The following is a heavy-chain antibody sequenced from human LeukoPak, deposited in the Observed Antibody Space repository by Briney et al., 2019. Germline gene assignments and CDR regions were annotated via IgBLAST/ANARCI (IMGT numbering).Heavy chain of an antibody. D-gene: IGHD3-22*01. Sequence: GGSLRLSCAASGFTFSSYAMSWVHQAPGKGLESVSGISGSGDNTYYADSVKGRFTISRDNSKNTLYVQVNSLGTEDTAAYYCAKGSYYDSSGSFYFDYWGQGTLVTVSS. J-gene: IGHJ4*02. V-gene: IGHV3-23*01. CDR1: GFTFSSYA. CDR3: AKGSYYDSSGSFYFDY. CDR2: ISGSGDNT.